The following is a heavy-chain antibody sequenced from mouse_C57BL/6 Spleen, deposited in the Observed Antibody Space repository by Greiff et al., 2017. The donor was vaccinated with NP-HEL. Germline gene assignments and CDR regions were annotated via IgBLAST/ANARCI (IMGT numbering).Heavy chain of an antibody. D-gene: IGHD2-4*01. CDR2: IDPSDSET. V-gene: IGHV1-52*01. CDR1: GYTFTSYW. Sequence: QVQLQQPGAELVRPGSSVKLSCKASGYTFTSYWMHWVKQRPIQGLEWIGNIDPSDSETHYTQKFKDKATLTVDKSSSTAYMQLSSLTSEDSAVYYCARVENYDYDGDFDYWGKGTTLTVSS. CDR3: ARVENYDYDGDFDY. J-gene: IGHJ2*01.